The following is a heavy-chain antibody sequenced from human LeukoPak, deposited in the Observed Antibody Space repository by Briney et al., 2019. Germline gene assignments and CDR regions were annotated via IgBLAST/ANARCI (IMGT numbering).Heavy chain of an antibody. V-gene: IGHV4-30-2*01. D-gene: IGHD6-13*01. CDR2: IYHSGST. CDR1: GSSISSGGYS. CDR3: ARSSSSWYGRGDY. J-gene: IGHJ4*02. Sequence: SETLSLTCAVSGSSISSGGYSWSWIRQPPGKGLEWVGYIYHSGSTYYNPSLKSRVTISVDRSKNQFSLKLSSVTAADTAVYYCARSSSSWYGRGDYWGQGTLVTVSS.